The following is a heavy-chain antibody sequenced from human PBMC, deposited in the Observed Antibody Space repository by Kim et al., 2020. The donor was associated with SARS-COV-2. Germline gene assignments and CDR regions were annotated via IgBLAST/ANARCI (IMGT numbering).Heavy chain of an antibody. D-gene: IGHD3-10*01. V-gene: IGHV3-23*01. CDR3: EKQTIVEGLDY. CDR2: ISGSGGST. CDR1: GFTFSSYG. Sequence: GGSLRLSCAASGFTFSSYGMSWVRQAPGKGLEWVSAISGSGGSTYYADSVKGRFTISRDNSKNTLYLQMNSLRAEDKAVYYCEKQTIVEGLDYWGQGTLVTVSS. J-gene: IGHJ4*02.